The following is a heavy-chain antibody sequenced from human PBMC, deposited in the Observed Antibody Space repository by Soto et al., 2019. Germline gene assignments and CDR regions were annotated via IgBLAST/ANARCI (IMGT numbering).Heavy chain of an antibody. CDR2: MSYDGGHK. J-gene: IGHJ6*02. CDR1: GFTFSTYA. V-gene: IGHV3-30-3*01. D-gene: IGHD1-26*01. CDR3: ALVGNNYGFYYAMDV. Sequence: QVQLVESGGGVVQPGRSLRLACVVSGFTFSTYAMHWVRRAPGKGLEWVAVMSYDGGHKYYADSVKGRFTISRDNSKNQLYLQMKRLRGEDTAVYYWALVGNNYGFYYAMDVWGQGTTVTVSS.